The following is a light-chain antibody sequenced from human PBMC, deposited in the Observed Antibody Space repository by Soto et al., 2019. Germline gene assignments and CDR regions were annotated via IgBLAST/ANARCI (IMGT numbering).Light chain of an antibody. CDR1: SSNIGAGYD. Sequence: QPVLTQPPSVSGAPGQRVTITCTGSSSNIGAGYDVHWYQQLPGTSPKLLIYGNTNRPSGVPDRFSGSNSGTSASASLALTGLQAGDAADYYCQSYDSSLNTYVFGPGTKLTVL. J-gene: IGLJ1*01. CDR2: GNT. CDR3: QSYDSSLNTYV. V-gene: IGLV1-40*01.